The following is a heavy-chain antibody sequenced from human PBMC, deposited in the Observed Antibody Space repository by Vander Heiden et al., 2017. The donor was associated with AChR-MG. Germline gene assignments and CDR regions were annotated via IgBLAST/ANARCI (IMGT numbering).Heavy chain of an antibody. CDR2: MSGSGGGT. D-gene: IGHD3-10*01. CDR3: ANPAVSGSSGY. J-gene: IGHJ4*02. V-gene: IGHV3-23*01. CDR1: GFTFSSYA. Sequence: EVQLLESGGGLVQPGGSLRLSCAASGFTFSSYAMSWVRQAPGKGLGWVSGMSGSGGGTYYADSVKGRFTISRDNSKNTLNLQMDSLRVDDTAVYYCANPAVSGSSGYWGQGTLVTVSS.